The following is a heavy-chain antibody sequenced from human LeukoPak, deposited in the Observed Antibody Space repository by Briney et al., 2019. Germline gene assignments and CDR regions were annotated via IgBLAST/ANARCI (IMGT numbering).Heavy chain of an antibody. CDR1: GYTFTAYY. V-gene: IGHV1-18*04. J-gene: IGHJ3*02. Sequence: GASVKVSCKASGYTFTAYYIHWARQAPGQGLEWMGWLSAYNGNTNYAQNLQGRVTMTTDTSTSTVYMELRSPRSDDTAVYYCARGSSSLAGAFDIWGQGTMVTVSS. D-gene: IGHD6-6*01. CDR3: ARGSSSLAGAFDI. CDR2: LSAYNGNT.